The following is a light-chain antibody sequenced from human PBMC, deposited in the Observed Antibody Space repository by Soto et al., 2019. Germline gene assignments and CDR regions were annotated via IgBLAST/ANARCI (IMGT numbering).Light chain of an antibody. Sequence: DIQMTQSPSSLSASVGDRVTITCRASQSITTYLNWYQQKPLKAPKLLIYAASSLQSGVPSRFSGSASGTDFTLTISSLQPEDFATYYCQQTHSTPFTFGPGTKVDIK. CDR3: QQTHSTPFT. CDR1: QSITTY. J-gene: IGKJ3*01. CDR2: AAS. V-gene: IGKV1-39*01.